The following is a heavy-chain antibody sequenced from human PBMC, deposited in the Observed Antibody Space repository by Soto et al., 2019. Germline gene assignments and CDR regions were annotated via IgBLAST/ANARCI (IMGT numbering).Heavy chain of an antibody. Sequence: EASVKVSCKASGYTFTSYGISWVRQAPGQGLEWMGWISAYNGNTNYAQKLQGRVTMTTDTSTSTAYMELRSLRSDDTAVYYCAREASPYSSSWYHYYYYVMDFWGQGTTVTVSS. CDR1: GYTFTSYG. CDR3: AREASPYSSSWYHYYYYVMDF. J-gene: IGHJ6*02. V-gene: IGHV1-18*01. D-gene: IGHD6-13*01. CDR2: ISAYNGNT.